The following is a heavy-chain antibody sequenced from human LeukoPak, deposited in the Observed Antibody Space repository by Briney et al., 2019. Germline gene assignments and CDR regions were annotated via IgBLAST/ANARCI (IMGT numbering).Heavy chain of an antibody. D-gene: IGHD3-10*01. V-gene: IGHV1-69*13. Sequence: SVKVSCKASGGTFSSYAISWVRQAPGQGLEWMGGIIPIFGTANYAQKFQGRVTITADESTSTAYMELSSLRSEDTAVYYCARSGSNVRWFGELLENWFDPWGQGTLVTVSS. J-gene: IGHJ5*02. CDR1: GGTFSSYA. CDR2: IIPIFGTA. CDR3: ARSGSNVRWFGELLENWFDP.